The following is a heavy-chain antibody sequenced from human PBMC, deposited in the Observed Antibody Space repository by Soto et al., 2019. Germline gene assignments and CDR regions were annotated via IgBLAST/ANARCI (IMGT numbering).Heavy chain of an antibody. CDR2: IYWDDDT. D-gene: IGHD3-10*01. Sequence: QITLKESGPTLVKPTQTLTLTCTFSGFSLSTSGVEVGWIRQPPGKALEWLALIYWDDDTLYSPSLKSRLTITKDHSKNQVVLTMNNMDPVDTATYYCAHRRGFGELLYWGQGTLVTVSS. J-gene: IGHJ4*02. CDR3: AHRRGFGELLY. CDR1: GFSLSTSGVE. V-gene: IGHV2-5*02.